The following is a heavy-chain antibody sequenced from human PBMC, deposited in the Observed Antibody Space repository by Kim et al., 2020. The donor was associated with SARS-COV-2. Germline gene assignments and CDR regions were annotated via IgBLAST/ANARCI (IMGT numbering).Heavy chain of an antibody. V-gene: IGHV3-11*05. CDR3: AREDGDYTYYYYGMDV. Sequence: SVNGRFTISRDNAKNSLYLQMNSLRAEDTAVYYCAREDGDYTYYYYGMDVWGQGTTVTVSS. D-gene: IGHD4-17*01. J-gene: IGHJ6*02.